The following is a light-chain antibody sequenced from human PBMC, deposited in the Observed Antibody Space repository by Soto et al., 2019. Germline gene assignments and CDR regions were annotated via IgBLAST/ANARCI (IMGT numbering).Light chain of an antibody. V-gene: IGKV1-39*01. CDR3: LQRYSTPLYT. J-gene: IGKJ2*01. CDR2: AAS. CDR1: QSISSY. Sequence: DIQMTQSPSSLSASVGDRVTITCRASQSISSYLNWYQQKPGKAPKLLIYAASSLQSGVPSRFSGSGSGTDFTLTISSLHPEDFATYYCLQRYSTPLYTFGQGTKLEIK.